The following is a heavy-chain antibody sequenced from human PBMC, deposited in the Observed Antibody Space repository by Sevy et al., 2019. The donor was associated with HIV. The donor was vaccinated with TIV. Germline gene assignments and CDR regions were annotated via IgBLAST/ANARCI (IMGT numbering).Heavy chain of an antibody. Sequence: GGSLRLSCAASGFTFSDYAMHWVRLVPGKGLEWVSGISWNSGAIGYADSVKGRFTISRDNAKNSLHLQMNSLRAEDTAVYYCARDPGMGGSYLDYWGQGTLVTVSS. CDR1: GFTFSDYA. J-gene: IGHJ4*02. CDR3: ARDPGMGGSYLDY. CDR2: ISWNSGAI. D-gene: IGHD1-26*01. V-gene: IGHV3-9*01.